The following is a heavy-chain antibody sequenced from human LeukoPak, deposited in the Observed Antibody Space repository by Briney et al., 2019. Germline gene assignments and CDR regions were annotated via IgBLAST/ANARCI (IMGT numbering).Heavy chain of an antibody. CDR2: IYSGGRT. J-gene: IGHJ4*02. CDR1: GFTVSSNY. CDR3: PKEPHSSSWYYFDS. V-gene: IGHV3-53*01. Sequence: PGGSLRLSCAASGFTVSSNYMSWVRQAPGKGLEWVSLIYSGGRTYYADSVKGRFTISRDNSKNTLYLQMNSLRAEDTAFYYCPKEPHSSSWYYFDSWGQGTLVTVSS. D-gene: IGHD6-13*01.